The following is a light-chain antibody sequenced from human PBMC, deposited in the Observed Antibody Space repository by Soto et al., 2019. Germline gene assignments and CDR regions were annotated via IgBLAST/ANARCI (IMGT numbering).Light chain of an antibody. V-gene: IGKV1-6*01. CDR2: AAS. CDR1: QGIRND. Sequence: AIQMTQSPSSLSASVGDRVTTTCRASQGIRNDLGWYQQKPGKAPKLLIFAASSLQSGVPSRFSGSGSGTDFTLTISSLQPEDFATYYCLQDHNAPLTFGQGTKVDIK. CDR3: LQDHNAPLT. J-gene: IGKJ1*01.